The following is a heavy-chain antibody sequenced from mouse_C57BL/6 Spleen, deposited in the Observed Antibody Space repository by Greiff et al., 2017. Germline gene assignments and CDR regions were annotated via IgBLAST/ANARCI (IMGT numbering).Heavy chain of an antibody. V-gene: IGHV14-1*01. J-gene: IGHJ1*03. Sequence: EVQLQQSGAELVRPGASVKLSCTASGFNIKDYYMHWVKQRPEQGLEWIGRIDPEDGDTEYAPKFQGKATMTADTSSNTAYLQLSSLTSEDTAVYYCTTGVSPGSSDWYFDVWGTGTTVTVSS. CDR2: IDPEDGDT. CDR3: TTGVSPGSSDWYFDV. D-gene: IGHD1-1*01. CDR1: GFNIKDYY.